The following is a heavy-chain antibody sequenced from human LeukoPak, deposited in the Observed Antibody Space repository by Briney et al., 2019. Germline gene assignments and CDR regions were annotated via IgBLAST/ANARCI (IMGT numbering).Heavy chain of an antibody. V-gene: IGHV1-69*05. CDR3: AREVRFYDFWSGYFDY. CDR2: IIPIFGTA. D-gene: IGHD3-3*01. Sequence: GASVKASCKASGGTFSSYAISWVRQAPGQGLEWMGGIIPIFGTANYAQKFQGRVTITTDESTSTAYMELSSLRSEDTAVYYCAREVRFYDFWSGYFDYWGQGTLVTVSS. J-gene: IGHJ4*02. CDR1: GGTFSSYA.